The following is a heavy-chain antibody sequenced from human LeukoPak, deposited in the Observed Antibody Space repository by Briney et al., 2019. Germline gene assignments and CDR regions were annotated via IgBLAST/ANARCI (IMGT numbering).Heavy chain of an antibody. J-gene: IGHJ3*02. Sequence: PSQTLSLTCTVSGGSISSGGYYWSWIRQPPGKGLEWIGEINHSGSTNYNPSLKSRVTISVATSKNQFSLKLSSVTAADTAVYYCAIQNTVTTKAFDIWGQGTMVTVSS. CDR3: AIQNTVTTKAFDI. D-gene: IGHD4-17*01. CDR2: INHSGST. CDR1: GGSISSGGYY. V-gene: IGHV4-39*01.